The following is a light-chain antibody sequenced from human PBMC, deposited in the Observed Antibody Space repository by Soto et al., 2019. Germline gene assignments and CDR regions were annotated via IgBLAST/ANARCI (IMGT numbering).Light chain of an antibody. CDR3: AAWDDSLNGYV. J-gene: IGLJ1*01. CDR2: SNN. CDR1: SSNIGSNT. Sequence: QAVLTQPRSASGSPAQRVTISCSGSSSNIGSNTVNWYQQLPGTAPKLLIYSNNQRPSGVPDRFSGSKSGTSASLAISGLQSEDEADYYCAAWDDSLNGYVFGTGTTV. V-gene: IGLV1-44*01.